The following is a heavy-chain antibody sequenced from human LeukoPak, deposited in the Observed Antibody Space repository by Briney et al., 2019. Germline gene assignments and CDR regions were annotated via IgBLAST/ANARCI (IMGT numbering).Heavy chain of an antibody. Sequence: SETLSLTCSVSDGSINTYYWAWIRQPPGKGLEWIAYISSNGRSDSNPSLKSRVTISVDTSRNQFSLNLTSVTAADTAVYYCARFWSYCGGDCYKAFDIWGHGTMVTVSS. CDR2: ISSNGRS. D-gene: IGHD2-21*02. CDR1: DGSINTYY. V-gene: IGHV4-59*01. CDR3: ARFWSYCGGDCYKAFDI. J-gene: IGHJ3*02.